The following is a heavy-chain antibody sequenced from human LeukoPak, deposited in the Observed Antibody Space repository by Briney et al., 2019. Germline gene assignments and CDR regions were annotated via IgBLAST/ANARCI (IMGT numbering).Heavy chain of an antibody. J-gene: IGHJ4*02. CDR1: GITFSDYW. D-gene: IGHD3-3*01. V-gene: IGHV3-74*01. CDR2: INRDQTNT. Sequence: GGSLRLSCVVSGITFSDYWMHWVRQAPGKGLVWVSRINRDQTNTSYADSVKGRFTISRDNAKNTLYLQMNSLKAEDTGVYYCARGVVILGNWGQGTLVTVSS. CDR3: ARGVVILGN.